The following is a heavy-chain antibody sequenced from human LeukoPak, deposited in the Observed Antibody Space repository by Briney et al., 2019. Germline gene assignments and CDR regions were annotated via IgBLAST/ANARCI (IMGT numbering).Heavy chain of an antibody. CDR1: GFTFSSYA. CDR2: ISYDGSNK. V-gene: IGHV3-30-3*01. CDR3: ARPGVVTGTYYFDY. Sequence: GRSLRLSCAASGFTFSSYAMHWVRQAPGKGLEWVAVISYDGSNKYYADSVKGRFTISRDNSTNTLYLQMNSLRAEDTAVYYCARPGVVTGTYYFDYWGQGTLVTVSS. J-gene: IGHJ4*02. D-gene: IGHD2-15*01.